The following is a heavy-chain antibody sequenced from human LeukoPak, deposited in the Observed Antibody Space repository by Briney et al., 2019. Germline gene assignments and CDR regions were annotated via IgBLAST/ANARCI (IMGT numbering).Heavy chain of an antibody. Sequence: GGSLRLSCAASGFTFSSYWMHWVRQAPGKGLVWVSRINSDGSSTTYADSVEGRFTISRDNAKNTLCLQMNSLRAEDTALYYCASGAVRTWFFDIWGQGTMVTVSS. J-gene: IGHJ3*02. CDR2: INSDGSST. D-gene: IGHD1-7*01. CDR3: ASGAVRTWFFDI. V-gene: IGHV3-74*01. CDR1: GFTFSSYW.